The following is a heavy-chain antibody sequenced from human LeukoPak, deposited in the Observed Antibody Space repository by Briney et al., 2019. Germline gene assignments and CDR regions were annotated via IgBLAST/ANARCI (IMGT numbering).Heavy chain of an antibody. D-gene: IGHD1-26*01. CDR1: GYTFTGYY. V-gene: IGHV1-2*04. CDR3: AGARVPRPGGSYGAVFGY. J-gene: IGHJ4*02. CDR2: INPNSGGT. Sequence: ASVKVSCTASGYTFTGYYMHWVRQAPGQGLEWMGWINPNSGGTNYAQKFQGWVTMTRDTSISTAYMELSRLRSDDTAVYYCAGARVPRPGGSYGAVFGYWGRGTLVTVSS.